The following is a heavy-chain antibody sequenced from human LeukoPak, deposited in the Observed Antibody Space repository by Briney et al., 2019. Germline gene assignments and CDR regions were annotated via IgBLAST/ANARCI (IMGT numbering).Heavy chain of an antibody. J-gene: IGHJ2*01. CDR3: ARDPGLRYFDLHWYFDL. CDR2: IKQDGSEK. CDR1: GFTFNSYA. D-gene: IGHD3-9*01. Sequence: PGGSLRLSCAASGFTFNSYAMSWVRQVPGKGLEWVANIKQDGSEKYYVDSVKGRFTISRDNAKNSLYLQMNSLRAEDTAVYYCARDPGLRYFDLHWYFDLWGRGTLVTVSS. V-gene: IGHV3-7*01.